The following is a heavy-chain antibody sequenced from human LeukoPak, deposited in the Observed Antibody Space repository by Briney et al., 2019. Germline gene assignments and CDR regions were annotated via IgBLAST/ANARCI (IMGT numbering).Heavy chain of an antibody. CDR1: GFTFNTYE. D-gene: IGHD2-21*01. J-gene: IGHJ3*02. Sequence: GGSLRLSCAASGFTFNTYEMSWVRQAPGKGLEGVSYISTSGTTIYYADSVKGRFTISRDNAKNSLYLEMNSLRAEDTAVYYCARDPGEVDAFDIWGQGTMVTVSS. V-gene: IGHV3-48*03. CDR2: ISTSGTTI. CDR3: ARDPGEVDAFDI.